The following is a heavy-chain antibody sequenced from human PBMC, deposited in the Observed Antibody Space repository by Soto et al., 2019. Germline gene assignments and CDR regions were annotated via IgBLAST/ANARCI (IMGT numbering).Heavy chain of an antibody. D-gene: IGHD3-3*01. V-gene: IGHV4-34*01. J-gene: IGHJ6*02. CDR1: GSLPVGSLSTYF. Sequence: SETLSLTCGLSGSLPVGSLSTYFWSWIRQPPGKGLEWIGEINHSGSPNYSPSLRGRVTISLDTSKKQFSLTLSSVTAADTAVYFCARARFSQWSQDYYGLDVWGQGTTVTVSS. CDR2: INHSGSP. CDR3: ARARFSQWSQDYYGLDV.